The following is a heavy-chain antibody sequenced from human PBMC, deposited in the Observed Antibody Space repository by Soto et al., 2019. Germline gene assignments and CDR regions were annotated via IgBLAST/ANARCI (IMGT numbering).Heavy chain of an antibody. Sequence: QVQLVQSGAEVKKPGSSVKVSCKASGGTFSSYAISWVRQAPGQGLEWMGGIIPIFGTANYAQKFQGRVTITADESTSTAYMEVSSLRSEDTAVYYCARGHSGSYRGSDAFDIWGQGTMVTVSS. J-gene: IGHJ3*02. V-gene: IGHV1-69*01. CDR2: IIPIFGTA. CDR3: ARGHSGSYRGSDAFDI. CDR1: GGTFSSYA. D-gene: IGHD1-26*01.